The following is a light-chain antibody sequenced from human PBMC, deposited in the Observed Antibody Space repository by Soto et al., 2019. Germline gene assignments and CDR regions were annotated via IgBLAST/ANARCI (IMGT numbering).Light chain of an antibody. CDR3: ASWDDGRNL. J-gene: IGLJ1*01. Sequence: QPVLTQPPSVSGAPGQRGTISCSGSSSNIGSYFVFWYQHLPGTAPKLLIYRNNERPSGVPDRFSGSKSGTSASLAINGLRSGDEADYYCASWDDGRNLFGTGTKVTVL. CDR1: SSNIGSYF. V-gene: IGLV1-47*01. CDR2: RNN.